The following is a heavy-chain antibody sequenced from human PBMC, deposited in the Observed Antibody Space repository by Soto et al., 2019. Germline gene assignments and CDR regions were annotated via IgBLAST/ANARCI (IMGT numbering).Heavy chain of an antibody. CDR3: VKGEYYYDGSAYYPFDY. J-gene: IGHJ4*02. CDR2: IYYSGST. D-gene: IGHD3-22*01. Sequence: SETLSLTCTVSGGSISSYYWSWIRQPPGKGLEWIGYIYYSGSTNYNPSLKSRVTISVDTSKNQFSLKLSSVTAADTAVYYCVKGEYYYDGSAYYPFDYLGQGRMVTVSS. V-gene: IGHV4-59*01. CDR1: GGSISSYY.